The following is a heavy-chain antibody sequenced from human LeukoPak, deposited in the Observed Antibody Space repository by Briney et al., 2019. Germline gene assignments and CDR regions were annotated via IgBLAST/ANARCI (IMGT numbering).Heavy chain of an antibody. D-gene: IGHD5-12*01. CDR3: ARHFGYRGYDGDY. J-gene: IGHJ4*02. Sequence: GESLKISCQTSGYNFMKYWIAWVRQVPGKGLEWMGIIYPGDSDIRCSPSFQGQVTISADESITTAYLQWSSLKASDTAIYYCARHFGYRGYDGDYWGQGTLVTVSS. CDR2: IYPGDSDI. V-gene: IGHV5-51*01. CDR1: GYNFMKYW.